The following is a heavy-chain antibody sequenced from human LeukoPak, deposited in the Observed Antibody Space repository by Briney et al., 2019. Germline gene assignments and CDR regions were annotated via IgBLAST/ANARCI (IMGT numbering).Heavy chain of an antibody. D-gene: IGHD4-17*01. J-gene: IGHJ4*02. CDR1: GGSISSSDYY. V-gene: IGHV4-30-4*01. CDR3: ARGTMTTVTYYFDY. CDR2: IYYSGST. Sequence: SQTLSLACTVSGGSISSSDYYWSWIRQPPGEGLEWIGYIYYSGSTYYNPSLKSRVTISVDTSKNQFSLKLSSVTAADTAVYYCARGTMTTVTYYFDYWGQGTLVTVSS.